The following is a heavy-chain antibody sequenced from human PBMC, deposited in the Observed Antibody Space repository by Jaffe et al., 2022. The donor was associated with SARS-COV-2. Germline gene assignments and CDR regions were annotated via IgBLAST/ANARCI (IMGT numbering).Heavy chain of an antibody. CDR3: ARHGVSVYAPFDY. CDR1: DGSISRNSFY. D-gene: IGHD5-12*01. V-gene: IGHV4-39*01. J-gene: IGHJ4*02. Sequence: QLQLQESGPGLVKPSATLSLICTVSDGSISRNSFYWGWIRQPPGKGLEWIGTIYSSGNTYYNPSLKSRVTISVDTSKNQFSLKLGSVTAADTAVYYCARHGVSVYAPFDYWGQGTLVTVSP. CDR2: IYSSGNT.